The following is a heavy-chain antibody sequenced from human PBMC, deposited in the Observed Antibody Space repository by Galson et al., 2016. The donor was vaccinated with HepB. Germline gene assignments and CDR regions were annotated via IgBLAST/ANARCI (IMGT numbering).Heavy chain of an antibody. Sequence: PALVKPTQTLTLTCTFSGFSLSTRGVGVGWIRQPPGKALEWLALIYWDDDKRYSPSLRSRLTITKDTSRNQVVLTMTNMDPVDTATYYCAHSRLVVHTTLVLAFDYWGQGTLLTVSS. V-gene: IGHV2-5*02. CDR3: AHSRLVVHTTLVLAFDY. D-gene: IGHD3-16*01. J-gene: IGHJ4*02. CDR1: GFSLSTRGVG. CDR2: IYWDDDK.